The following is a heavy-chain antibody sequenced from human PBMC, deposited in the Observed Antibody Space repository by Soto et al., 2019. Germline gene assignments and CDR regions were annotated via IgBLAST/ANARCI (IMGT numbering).Heavy chain of an antibody. D-gene: IGHD3-16*01. CDR3: ARAYEGDYFEY. V-gene: IGHV3-30-3*01. J-gene: IGHJ4*02. Sequence: GGSMRLSCAASGFTISSYWMHWVRQAPGKGLEWVAVISYDGSNKNYADSVKGRFTISRDNSKNTLYLQMNSLRAEDTAVYYCARAYEGDYFEYWGQGTLVTVSS. CDR2: ISYDGSNK. CDR1: GFTISSYW.